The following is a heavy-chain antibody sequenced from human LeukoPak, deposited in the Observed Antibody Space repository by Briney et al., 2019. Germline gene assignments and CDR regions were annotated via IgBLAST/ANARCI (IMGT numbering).Heavy chain of an antibody. Sequence: PGGSLRLSCAASGFTFSSYSMNWVRQAPGKGLEWVSSISSSSSYIYYADSVKGRFTISRDNAKNSLYLQMNSLRAEDTAVYYCARSDTAMVTLDYWGQGTLVTVSS. CDR2: ISSSSSYI. CDR1: GFTFSSYS. CDR3: ARSDTAMVTLDY. D-gene: IGHD5-18*01. V-gene: IGHV3-21*01. J-gene: IGHJ4*02.